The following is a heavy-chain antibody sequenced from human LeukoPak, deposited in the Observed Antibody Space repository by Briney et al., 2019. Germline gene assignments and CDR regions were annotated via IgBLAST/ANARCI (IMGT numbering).Heavy chain of an antibody. Sequence: GGSLRLSCAASGFTFSSYAMSWVRQAPGKGLEWVSAISGSGGSTYYADSVKGRFTISRDNSKNTLYLQMNSLRAEDTAVYYCASYYSYGLTPDYYYYGMDVWGQGTTVTVSS. CDR3: ASYYSYGLTPDYYYYGMDV. CDR1: GFTFSSYA. CDR2: ISGSGGST. V-gene: IGHV3-23*01. J-gene: IGHJ6*02. D-gene: IGHD5-18*01.